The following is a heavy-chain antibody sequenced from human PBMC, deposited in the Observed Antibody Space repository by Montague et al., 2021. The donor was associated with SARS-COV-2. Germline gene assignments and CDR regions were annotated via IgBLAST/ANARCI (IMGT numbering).Heavy chain of an antibody. CDR1: GFSLSTSGVG. CDR3: AHRRGLLLSDAFDI. Sequence: PALVKPTQTLTLTCTFSGFSLSTSGVGVGWIRQPPGKALEWLALIYWNDDKRYSPSLKSRLTITKDTSKNQVVLTMTNMDPVDTATYYCAHRRGLLLSDAFDIWAKGQWSPSLQ. V-gene: IGHV2-5*01. CDR2: IYWNDDK. D-gene: IGHD1-26*01. J-gene: IGHJ3*02.